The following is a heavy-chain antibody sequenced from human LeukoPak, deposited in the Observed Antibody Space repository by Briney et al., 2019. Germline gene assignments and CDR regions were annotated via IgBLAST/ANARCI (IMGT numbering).Heavy chain of an antibody. D-gene: IGHD1-14*01. CDR1: GGSISSYY. Sequence: SETLSLTCTVSGGSISSYYWSWIRQPPGKGLEWIGCIYYSGSTNYNPSLKSRVTISVDTSKNQFSLKLSSVTAADTAVYYCARRSTGGRVFDIWGQGTMVTVSS. J-gene: IGHJ3*02. CDR3: ARRSTGGRVFDI. V-gene: IGHV4-59*01. CDR2: IYYSGST.